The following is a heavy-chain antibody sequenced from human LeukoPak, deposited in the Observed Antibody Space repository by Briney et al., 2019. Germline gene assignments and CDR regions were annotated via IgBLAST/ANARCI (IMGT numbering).Heavy chain of an antibody. V-gene: IGHV4-31*03. J-gene: IGHJ4*02. D-gene: IGHD2-21*02. CDR1: GGSISSGGYY. CDR2: IYYSGST. CDR3: ARAGDQYYFDY. Sequence: SETLSLTCTVSGGSISSGGYYWSWIRQHPGKGLEWIGYIYYSGSTYYNPSLKSRVTISVDTSKNQFSLKLSSVTAADTAVYYCARAGDQYYFDYWAGEPWSPSPQ.